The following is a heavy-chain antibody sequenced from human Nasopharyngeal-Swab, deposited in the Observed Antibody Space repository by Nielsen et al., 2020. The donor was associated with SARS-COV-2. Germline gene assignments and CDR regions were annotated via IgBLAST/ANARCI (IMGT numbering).Heavy chain of an antibody. CDR3: ASGQCINGVCNPTDGLDV. V-gene: IGHV1-45*02. D-gene: IGHD2-8*01. Sequence: SVKVSCKASGVSITYRFLHWMRQAPGQALEWMGWITPFNGNAKYAQKFQGRVSITRDGSRTTASLELSSVRPDDTAMYFCASGQCINGVCNPTDGLDVWGQGPSVTVSS. J-gene: IGHJ6*02. CDR1: GVSITYRF. CDR2: ITPFNGNA.